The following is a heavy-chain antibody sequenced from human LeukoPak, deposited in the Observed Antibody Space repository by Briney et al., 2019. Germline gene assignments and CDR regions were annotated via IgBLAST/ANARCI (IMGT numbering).Heavy chain of an antibody. CDR2: ISYDGSNK. J-gene: IGHJ3*02. Sequence: GGSLRLSCAASGFTFNNYGMRWVRQAPGKGLEWVAVISYDGSNKYYADSVKGRFTISRDNSKNTLYLQMNSLRAEDTAVYYCAKAYAGAAFDIWGQGTMVTVSS. CDR1: GFTFNNYG. V-gene: IGHV3-30*18. D-gene: IGHD4-17*01. CDR3: AKAYAGAAFDI.